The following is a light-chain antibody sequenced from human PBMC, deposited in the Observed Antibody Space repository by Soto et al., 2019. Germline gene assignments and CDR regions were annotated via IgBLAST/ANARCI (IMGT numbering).Light chain of an antibody. Sequence: QSVLTQPASVSGSPGQSITISCTGTSGDIGGYNFVAWYQQHPGKAPKLMIYEVSNRPSGVSNRFSGSKSGNTASLTISGLQVEDEADYYCSSYTSSITVVFGGGTKVTVL. CDR1: SGDIGGYNF. V-gene: IGLV2-14*01. J-gene: IGLJ2*01. CDR3: SSYTSSITVV. CDR2: EVS.